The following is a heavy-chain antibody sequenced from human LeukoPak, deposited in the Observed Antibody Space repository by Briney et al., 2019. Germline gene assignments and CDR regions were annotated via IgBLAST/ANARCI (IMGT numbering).Heavy chain of an antibody. V-gene: IGHV1-2*06. Sequence: ASVKVSCKASGYTFTVYYMHWVRQAPGQGLEWMGRINPNSGGTSYAQKFQGRVTMTRDTSISTAYMELSRLRSDDTAVYYCARGKDYDSSGYFPLWYWGQGTLVTVSS. CDR2: INPNSGGT. CDR3: ARGKDYDSSGYFPLWY. J-gene: IGHJ4*02. CDR1: GYTFTVYY. D-gene: IGHD3-22*01.